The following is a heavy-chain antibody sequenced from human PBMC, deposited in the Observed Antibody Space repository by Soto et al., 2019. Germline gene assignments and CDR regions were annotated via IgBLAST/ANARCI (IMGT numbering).Heavy chain of an antibody. V-gene: IGHV1-69*13. J-gene: IGHJ4*02. D-gene: IGHD3-22*01. CDR1: GGTFSSYA. Sequence: ASVKVSCKASGGTFSSYAISWVRQAPGQGLEWMGGIIPIFGTANYAQKFQGRVTITADESTSTAYMELSSLRSEDTAVYYCARASYYDSSGYYYFDYWGQGTPVTVSS. CDR2: IIPIFGTA. CDR3: ARASYYDSSGYYYFDY.